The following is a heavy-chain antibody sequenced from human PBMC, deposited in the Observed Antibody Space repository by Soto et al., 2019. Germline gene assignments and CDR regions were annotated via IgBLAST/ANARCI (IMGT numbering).Heavy chain of an antibody. J-gene: IGHJ3*01. CDR1: GFILNNYA. Sequence: VQLLESGGDLVQPGGSLRLSCVASGFILNNYAMSWVRQAPGKGLEWVSTIGGTDGDSDGVPWYEDSVKGRFTISRDCSANTLLLHIDKLTAGGSALYYCVKMRRNWAAFDFCGQGTTVVVAS. CDR3: VKMRRNWAAFDF. D-gene: IGHD7-27*01. CDR2: IGGTDGDSDGVP. V-gene: IGHV3-23*01.